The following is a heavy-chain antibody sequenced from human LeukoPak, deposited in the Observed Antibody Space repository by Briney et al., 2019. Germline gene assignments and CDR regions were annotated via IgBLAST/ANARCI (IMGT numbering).Heavy chain of an antibody. D-gene: IGHD6-13*01. Sequence: GGSLRLSCAASGFTFSSYAMSWVRQAPGKGLEWVSVIYSGGSTYYADSVKGRFTISRDNSKNTLYLQMNSLRAEDTAVYYCASAGRIAAADSYYYYMDVWGKGTTVTVSS. V-gene: IGHV3-66*02. CDR1: GFTFSSYA. J-gene: IGHJ6*03. CDR2: IYSGGST. CDR3: ASAGRIAAADSYYYYMDV.